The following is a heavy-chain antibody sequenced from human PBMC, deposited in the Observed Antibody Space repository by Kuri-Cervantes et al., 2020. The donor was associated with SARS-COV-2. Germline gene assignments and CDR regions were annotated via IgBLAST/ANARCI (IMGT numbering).Heavy chain of an antibody. Sequence: GGSLRLSCAASGFTFSSYWMSWVRQAPGKGLEWVANIKQDGSEKYYVDSVKGRFTISRDNAKNSLYLQMNSLRAEDTAVYYCARRFHQYQLPHWYFDLWGRGTQVTVSS. V-gene: IGHV3-7*01. CDR2: IKQDGSEK. D-gene: IGHD2-2*01. CDR1: GFTFSSYW. J-gene: IGHJ2*01. CDR3: ARRFHQYQLPHWYFDL.